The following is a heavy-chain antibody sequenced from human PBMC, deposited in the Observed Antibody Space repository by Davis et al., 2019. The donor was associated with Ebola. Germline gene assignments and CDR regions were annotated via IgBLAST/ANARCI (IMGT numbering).Heavy chain of an antibody. V-gene: IGHV3-15*01. Sequence: PGGSLRLSCAASGFTFSNAWMSWVRQAPGKGLEWVGRIKSKTDGGTTDYAAPVKGRFTISRDDSKNTLYLQMNSLKTEDTAVYYCTTWTVIFGVVRDYWGQGTLVTVSS. J-gene: IGHJ4*02. D-gene: IGHD3-3*01. CDR1: GFTFSNAW. CDR2: IKSKTDGGTT. CDR3: TTWTVIFGVVRDY.